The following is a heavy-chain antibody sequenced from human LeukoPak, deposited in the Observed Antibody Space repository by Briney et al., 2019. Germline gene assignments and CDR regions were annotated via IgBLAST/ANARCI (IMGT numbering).Heavy chain of an antibody. CDR3: AKLSEYSSSSPYYNYYMDV. D-gene: IGHD6-6*01. CDR2: IIPIFGTA. CDR1: GGTFSSYA. J-gene: IGHJ6*03. V-gene: IGHV1-69*05. Sequence: GASVKVSCKASGGTFSSYAMSWVRQAPGQGLEWMGGIIPIFGTANYAQKFQGRVTITTDESTSTAYMELSSLRSEDTAVYYCAKLSEYSSSSPYYNYYMDVWGKGTTVTVSS.